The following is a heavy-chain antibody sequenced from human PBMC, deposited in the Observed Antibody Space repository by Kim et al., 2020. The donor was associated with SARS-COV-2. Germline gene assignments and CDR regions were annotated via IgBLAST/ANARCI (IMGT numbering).Heavy chain of an antibody. V-gene: IGHV4-59*01. J-gene: IGHJ4*02. Sequence: SETLSLTCTVSGGSISSYYWSWIWQPPGKGLEWIGYIYYSGSTNYNPSLKSRVTISVDTSKNQFSLKLSSVTAADTAVYYCARAVRGGDYYFDYWGQGTLVTVSS. CDR2: IYYSGST. CDR1: GGSISSYY. D-gene: IGHD4-17*01. CDR3: ARAVRGGDYYFDY.